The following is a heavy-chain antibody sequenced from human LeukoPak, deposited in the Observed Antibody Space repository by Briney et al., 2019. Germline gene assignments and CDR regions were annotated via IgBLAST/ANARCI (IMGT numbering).Heavy chain of an antibody. CDR2: IYYSGST. CDR3: SRVNPSYGDYGGAHMHIYWYFDL. Sequence: SETLSLTCTVSGGSISSYYWSWIRQPPGKGLEWIGYIYYSGSTNYNPSLKSRVTISVDTSKNQFSLKLSPVTATDTAVYYCSRVNPSYGDYGGAHMHIYWYFDLWGRGTLVTVSS. CDR1: GGSISSYY. J-gene: IGHJ2*01. V-gene: IGHV4-59*01. D-gene: IGHD4-17*01.